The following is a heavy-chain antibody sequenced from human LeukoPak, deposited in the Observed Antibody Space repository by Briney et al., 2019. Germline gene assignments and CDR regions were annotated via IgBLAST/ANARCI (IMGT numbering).Heavy chain of an antibody. CDR1: GFTFSDYY. Sequence: GGSLRLSCAASGFTFSDYYMSWIRQAPGEGLEWVSYISSSGSTIYYADSVKGRFTISRDNAKNSLYLQMNSLRAEDTAVYYCARGKDTAMVSRYYYYGMDVWGQGTTVTVSS. V-gene: IGHV3-11*01. CDR2: ISSSGSTI. CDR3: ARGKDTAMVSRYYYYGMDV. D-gene: IGHD5-18*01. J-gene: IGHJ6*02.